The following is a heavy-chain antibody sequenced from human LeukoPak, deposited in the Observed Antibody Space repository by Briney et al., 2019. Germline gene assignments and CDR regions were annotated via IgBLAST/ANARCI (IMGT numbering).Heavy chain of an antibody. Sequence: PGKVLEWIWSIYYSGSTNYNPSLKTRVTISVDTSKNQFSLKLSSVTAADTAVYYCARFDDGRVLFGKQMAPCDISSRSRDS. CDR3: ARFDDGRVLFGKQMAPCDISSRSRDS. V-gene: IGHV4-59*01. D-gene: IGHD5-24*01. CDR2: IYYSGST. J-gene: IGHJ5*01.